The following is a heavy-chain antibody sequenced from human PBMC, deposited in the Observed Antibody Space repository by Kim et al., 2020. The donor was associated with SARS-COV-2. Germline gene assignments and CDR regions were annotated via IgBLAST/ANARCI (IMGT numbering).Heavy chain of an antibody. CDR1: GGSFSGYY. V-gene: IGHV4-34*01. D-gene: IGHD6-19*01. J-gene: IGHJ4*02. Sequence: SETLSLTCAVYGGSFSGYYWSWIRQPPGKGLEWIGEINHSGSTNYNPSLKSRVTISVDTSKNQFSLKLSSVTAADTAVYYCASVGGWYEGTFDYWGQGTL. CDR3: ASVGGWYEGTFDY. CDR2: INHSGST.